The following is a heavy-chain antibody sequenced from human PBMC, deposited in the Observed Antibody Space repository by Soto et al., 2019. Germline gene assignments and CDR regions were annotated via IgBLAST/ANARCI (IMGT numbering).Heavy chain of an antibody. CDR3: ARVRPSATPLAHFDS. V-gene: IGHV4-59*01. J-gene: IGHJ4*02. Sequence: SETLSLTCTVSGGSISSYYWSWIRQPPGKGLEWIGYIYYSGSTNYNPSLKSRVTISVDTSKNQFSLKLSSVTAADTAVYYCARVRPSATPLAHFDSWGQGTLVTVSS. CDR1: GGSISSYY. CDR2: IYYSGST. D-gene: IGHD2-15*01.